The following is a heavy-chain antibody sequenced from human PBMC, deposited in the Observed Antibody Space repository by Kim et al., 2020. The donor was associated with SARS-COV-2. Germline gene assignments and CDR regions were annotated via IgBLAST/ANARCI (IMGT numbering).Heavy chain of an antibody. D-gene: IGHD6-19*01. Sequence: TNYAQKFQGRVTMTTDTSTSTAYMELRSLRSDDTAVYYCARRAVADHFDYWGQGTLVTVSS. CDR3: ARRAVADHFDY. V-gene: IGHV1-18*01. J-gene: IGHJ4*02. CDR2: T.